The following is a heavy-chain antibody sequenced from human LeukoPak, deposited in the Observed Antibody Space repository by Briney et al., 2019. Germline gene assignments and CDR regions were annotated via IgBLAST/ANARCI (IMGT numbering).Heavy chain of an antibody. D-gene: IGHD6-19*01. CDR3: ARGFRYSSGPLIYYFDY. CDR1: GGSLSSYY. J-gene: IGHJ4*02. V-gene: IGHV4-59*12. CDR2: IYYSGST. Sequence: SETLSLTCTVSGGSLSSYYWSWIRQPPGKGLEWIGYIYYSGSTNYNPSLKSRVTISVDTSKNQFSLKLSSVTAADTAVYYCARGFRYSSGPLIYYFDYWGQGTLVTVSS.